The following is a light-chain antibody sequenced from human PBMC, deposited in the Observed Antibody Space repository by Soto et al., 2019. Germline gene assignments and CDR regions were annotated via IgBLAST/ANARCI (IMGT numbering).Light chain of an antibody. CDR3: CSYAGSNWV. Sequence: QSALTQPRSVSGSPGQSVTISCTGTTSDVGAYDFVSWYQQHPGKAPKLMTFDVNNRPSGVPDRFSGSKSGNTASLTISGLQAEDEADYYCCSYAGSNWVFGGGTKLTVL. CDR2: DVN. J-gene: IGLJ3*02. CDR1: TSDVGAYDF. V-gene: IGLV2-11*01.